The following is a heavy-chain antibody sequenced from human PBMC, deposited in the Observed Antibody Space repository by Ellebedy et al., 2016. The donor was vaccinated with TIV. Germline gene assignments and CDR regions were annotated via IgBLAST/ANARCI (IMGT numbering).Heavy chain of an antibody. CDR3: AILTSSWTTPDFDY. V-gene: IGHV3-30*01. CDR1: GFTFSSYA. Sequence: GESLKISCAASGFTFSSYAMHWVRQAPGKGLQWVAVISSDGSNKYYADSVKGRFTISRDNSKNKLYLQMNSLRPEDTAVYYCAILTSSWTTPDFDYWGQGTLVTVSS. CDR2: ISSDGSNK. J-gene: IGHJ4*02. D-gene: IGHD6-13*01.